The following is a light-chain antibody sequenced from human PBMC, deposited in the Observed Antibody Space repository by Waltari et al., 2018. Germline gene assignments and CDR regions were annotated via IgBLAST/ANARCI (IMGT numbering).Light chain of an antibody. V-gene: IGKV1-39*01. CDR2: AAS. CDR1: QGVSNY. J-gene: IGKJ2*04. CDR3: KQSYSAHRS. Sequence: IQMTQSPSSLSASVGDRVTITCRASQGVSNYLNWYQQKLGQAPKVLIYAASTLESGVPSRFSCRVSGTEFTLTINCPQPKELSIYYGKQSYSAHRSFGEGTKVEMK.